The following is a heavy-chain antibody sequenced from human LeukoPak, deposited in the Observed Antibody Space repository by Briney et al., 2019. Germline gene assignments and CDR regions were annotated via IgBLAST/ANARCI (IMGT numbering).Heavy chain of an antibody. J-gene: IGHJ6*02. CDR1: GFTFSSYA. V-gene: IGHV3-23*01. CDR3: ATYGDDSRNYYHYGRDV. Sequence: GGSLRLSCAASGFTFSSYAMSWVRQAPGKGLEWISTINGNGGSTFYADSVRGRFTISRDNSKNTLYLQMNSLRVEDTAVYYCATYGDDSRNYYHYGRDVWGQGTTVSVSS. CDR2: INGNGGST. D-gene: IGHD4-17*01.